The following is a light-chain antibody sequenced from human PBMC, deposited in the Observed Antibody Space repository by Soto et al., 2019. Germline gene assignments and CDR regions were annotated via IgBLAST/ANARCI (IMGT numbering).Light chain of an antibody. CDR2: TNN. CDR1: RSNIGRDY. V-gene: IGLV1-47*02. CDR3: AAWDDSLSGWV. Sequence: QSALTQPPSASGTPGQRVTISCSGSRSNIGRDYVYWYQQLPGTAPKLLIYTNNQRPSGVPDRFSGSKSGTSASLAISGLRSEDEADYYCAAWDDSLSGWVLGGGTKLTVL. J-gene: IGLJ3*02.